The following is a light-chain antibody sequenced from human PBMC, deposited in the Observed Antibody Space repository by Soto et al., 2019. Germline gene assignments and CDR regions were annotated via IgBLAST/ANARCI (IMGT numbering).Light chain of an antibody. V-gene: IGKV1-39*01. J-gene: IGKJ1*01. CDR2: AAT. CDR3: QQLYSTPGT. CDR1: QSIDTY. Sequence: DIQMTQSPSSLSASVGERVTITCRASQSIDTYLNWYQLKPGKAPNLLIYAATRLHTGVPSRFSGSGSGTGFTLSISNLQPEDFATYYCQQLYSTPGTFGQGTKV.